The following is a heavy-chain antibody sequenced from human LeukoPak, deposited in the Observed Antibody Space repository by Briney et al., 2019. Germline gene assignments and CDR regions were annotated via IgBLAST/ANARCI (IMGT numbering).Heavy chain of an antibody. CDR2: INHSGST. J-gene: IGHJ4*02. Sequence: SETLSLTCAVYGGSFSGYYWSWIRQPPGKGLEWIGEINHSGSTNYNPSLKSRVTISVDTSKNQFSLKLSSVTAADTAVYYCARATVGYWGQGTLATVSS. CDR3: ARATVGY. V-gene: IGHV4-34*01. D-gene: IGHD3-16*01. CDR1: GGSFSGYY.